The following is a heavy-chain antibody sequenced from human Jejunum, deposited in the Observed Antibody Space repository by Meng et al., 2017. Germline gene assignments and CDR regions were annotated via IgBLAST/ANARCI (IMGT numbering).Heavy chain of an antibody. CDR3: ARAPDYSDNWFDP. J-gene: IGHJ5*02. Sequence: QVQLVQSGAEVKKPGASVKVSCKASGYTFTGYYMHWVRQAPGQGLEWMGRINPYSGGTNFALKFQGRVTMTRDTSISTAYMELSRLTSDDTAVYYCARAPDYSDNWFDPWGQGTLVTVSS. V-gene: IGHV1-2*06. D-gene: IGHD2-15*01. CDR2: INPYSGGT. CDR1: GYTFTGYY.